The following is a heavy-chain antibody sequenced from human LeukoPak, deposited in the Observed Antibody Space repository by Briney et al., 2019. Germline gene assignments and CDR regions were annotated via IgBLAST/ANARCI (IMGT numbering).Heavy chain of an antibody. Sequence: PGGSLRLSCAASGFTFSSYSRDWVRQAPGKGLEWVSSISSSSSYIYYADSVKGRFTISRDNAKKSLYLQMNSLRAEDTAVYYCARSTLHRGAFDIWGQGTMVTVSS. V-gene: IGHV3-21*01. CDR3: ARSTLHRGAFDI. CDR1: GFTFSSYS. D-gene: IGHD5/OR15-5a*01. J-gene: IGHJ3*02. CDR2: ISSSSSYI.